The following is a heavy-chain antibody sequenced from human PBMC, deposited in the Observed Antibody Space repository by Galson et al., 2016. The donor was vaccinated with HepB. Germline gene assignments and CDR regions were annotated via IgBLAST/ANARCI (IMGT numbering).Heavy chain of an antibody. Sequence: SETLSLTCTVSGGSISSSSYYWGWIRQPPGKGLEWIGSIYYSGSTYYNPSLKSRVTISVDTSKNQFSLKLSSVTAADTAVCYCARDRGSSWYIDYYYGMDVWGQGTTVTVSS. CDR3: ARDRGSSWYIDYYYGMDV. CDR1: GGSISSSSYY. CDR2: IYYSGST. V-gene: IGHV4-39*07. J-gene: IGHJ6*02. D-gene: IGHD6-13*01.